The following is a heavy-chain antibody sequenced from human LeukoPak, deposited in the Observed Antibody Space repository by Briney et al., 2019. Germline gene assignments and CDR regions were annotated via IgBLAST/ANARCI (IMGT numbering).Heavy chain of an antibody. CDR3: ARVPPHCSGGRCYLELDYYYGMDV. V-gene: IGHV3-30-3*01. J-gene: IGHJ6*02. Sequence: GGSLRLSRAASGFTFSSYAMHWVRQAPGKGLEWVAVISYDGSNKYYADSVNGRFTISRDNSKNTLYLQMNSLRGGDTAVYYCARVPPHCSGGRCYLELDYYYGMDVWGQGTTVTVSS. CDR1: GFTFSSYA. CDR2: ISYDGSNK. D-gene: IGHD2-15*01.